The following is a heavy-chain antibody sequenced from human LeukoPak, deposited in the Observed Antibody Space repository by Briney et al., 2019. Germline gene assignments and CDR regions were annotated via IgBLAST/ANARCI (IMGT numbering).Heavy chain of an antibody. J-gene: IGHJ4*02. CDR3: ASRIAAAGTESY. CDR1: GYTFTGYY. V-gene: IGHV1-2*02. Sequence: ASVKLSCKASGYTFTGYYMHWVRQAPGQGLEWMGWINPNSGGTNYAQKFQGRVTMTRDTSISTAYMELSRLRSDDTAVYYCASRIAAAGTESYWGQGTLVTVSS. CDR2: INPNSGGT. D-gene: IGHD6-13*01.